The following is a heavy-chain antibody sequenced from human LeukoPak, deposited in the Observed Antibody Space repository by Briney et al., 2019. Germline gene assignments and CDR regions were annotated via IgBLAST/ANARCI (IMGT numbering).Heavy chain of an antibody. Sequence: PGGSLRLSCAASGFTFSSYAMSWVRQAPGKGLEGVSAISGSGGSTYYADSVKGRFTISRDNSKNTLYLQMNSLRAEDTAVYYCAKDASITGTSRPFDYWGQGTLVTVSS. V-gene: IGHV3-23*01. CDR3: AKDASITGTSRPFDY. CDR1: GFTFSSYA. CDR2: ISGSGGST. J-gene: IGHJ4*02. D-gene: IGHD1-20*01.